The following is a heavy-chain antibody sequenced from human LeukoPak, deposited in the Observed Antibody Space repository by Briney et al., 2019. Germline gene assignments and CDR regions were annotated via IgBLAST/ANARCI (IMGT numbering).Heavy chain of an antibody. CDR1: GGSITSSKYY. D-gene: IGHD4-17*01. J-gene: IGHJ4*02. Sequence: SETLSLTCTVSGGSITSSKYYWGWIRQPPGKGLEWIGSIHYTGITYYNPSLKTRVTISVDTSKNQFSLTLSSVTAADTSVYYCVSRRGDGDYRPDYWGQGTLVTVSS. V-gene: IGHV4-39*01. CDR3: VSRRGDGDYRPDY. CDR2: IHYTGIT.